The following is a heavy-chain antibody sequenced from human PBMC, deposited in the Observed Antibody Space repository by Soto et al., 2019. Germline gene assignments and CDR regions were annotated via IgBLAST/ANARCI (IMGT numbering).Heavy chain of an antibody. Sequence: GSLRLSCAASGFTFSSYAMSWVRQAPGKGLEWVSAISGSGGSTYYADSVKGRFTISRDNSKNTLYLQMNGLRAEDTAVYYCAKDLRTYYYYGMDVWGQGTTVTVSS. D-gene: IGHD3-10*01. V-gene: IGHV3-23*01. J-gene: IGHJ6*02. CDR2: ISGSGGST. CDR3: AKDLRTYYYYGMDV. CDR1: GFTFSSYA.